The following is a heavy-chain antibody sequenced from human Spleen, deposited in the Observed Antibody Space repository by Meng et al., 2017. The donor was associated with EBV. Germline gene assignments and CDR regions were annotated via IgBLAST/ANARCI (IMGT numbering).Heavy chain of an antibody. V-gene: IGHV1-69*01. J-gene: IGHJ4*02. CDR2: LIPMSDAP. CDR3: ASESGRGFTPDY. CDR1: GGTFRSDA. D-gene: IGHD3-10*01. Sequence: VAWVQSGAGVKKPGSSVKVSCKTSGGTFRSDAVSWVRQAPGQGLEWMGGLIPMSDAPHYAQKFQDRVRITADESTSTHYMDLSGLRSEDTAVYYCASESGRGFTPDYWGQGTLVTVSS.